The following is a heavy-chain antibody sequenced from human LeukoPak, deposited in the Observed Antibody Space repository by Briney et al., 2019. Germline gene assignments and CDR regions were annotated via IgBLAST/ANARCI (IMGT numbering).Heavy chain of an antibody. V-gene: IGHV3-33*01. D-gene: IGHD6-19*01. J-gene: IGHJ4*02. CDR2: IQSDGSKE. CDR1: GFTFSIYG. CDR3: ARDLAVGVCEF. Sequence: PGGSLRLSCTASGFTFSIYGMHWVRQAPGKGLEWAAAIQSDGSKEYYGGSERGRFTISGDDSKNTVYLQLNSLRVEDTAVYYCARDLAVGVCEFWGQGTLVIVSS.